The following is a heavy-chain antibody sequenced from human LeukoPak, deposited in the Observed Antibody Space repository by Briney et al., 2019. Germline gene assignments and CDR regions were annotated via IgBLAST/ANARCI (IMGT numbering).Heavy chain of an antibody. V-gene: IGHV1-2*02. CDR3: ATATVTHTRDP. D-gene: IGHD1-1*01. Sequence: ASVKVSCRTSGYTFSDFYLNWVRQAPGQGLEWMGWINPYSGALISAQSLQGRLTMTWATSTGTAYMELTRLTSDDTAVYYCATATVTHTRDPWGQGTLVTVSS. CDR1: GYTFSDFY. CDR2: INPYSGAL. J-gene: IGHJ5*02.